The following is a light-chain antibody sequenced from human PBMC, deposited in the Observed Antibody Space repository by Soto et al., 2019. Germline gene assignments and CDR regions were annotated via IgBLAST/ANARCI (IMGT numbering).Light chain of an antibody. Sequence: DIMLTQSPDTLKLSPGESATLSCRASQTVSSNYLAWCQPRPGQAPRLLIYGASTRAAGIPDRFSGSGSGTDFTLTITRLEPEDSAVYFCQQYTGPPTTFGQGTLLEV. CDR2: GAS. CDR1: QTVSSNY. CDR3: QQYTGPPTT. J-gene: IGKJ5*01. V-gene: IGKV3-20*01.